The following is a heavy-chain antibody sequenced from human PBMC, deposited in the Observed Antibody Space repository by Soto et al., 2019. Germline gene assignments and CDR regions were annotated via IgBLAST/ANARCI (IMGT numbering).Heavy chain of an antibody. CDR3: ARDYSGSGTYGMDV. V-gene: IGHV1-69*01. CDR2: IIPMFGTA. J-gene: IGHJ6*02. D-gene: IGHD3-10*01. CDR1: GGTFSSYA. Sequence: QVQLVQSGAEVKKPGSSVKVSCKASGGTFSSYAIRCVRQAPGQGLEWMGGIIPMFGTANYAQNFQGRVTITADESTSTAYMELSSLRSEDTAVYYCARDYSGSGTYGMDVWGQGTTVTVSS.